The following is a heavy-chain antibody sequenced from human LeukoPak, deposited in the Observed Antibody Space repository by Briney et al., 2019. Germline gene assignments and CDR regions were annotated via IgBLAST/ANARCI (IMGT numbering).Heavy chain of an antibody. CDR1: GFTFSDYA. V-gene: IGHV3-23*01. CDR3: AKTLNIAAAGPYFDY. CDR2: ISGSGGST. Sequence: GGSLRLSCAASGFTFSDYAMHWVRQAPGKGLEWVSAISGSGGSTYYADSVKGRFTISRDNSKNTLYLQMNSLRAEDTAVYYCAKTLNIAAAGPYFDYWGQGTLVTVSS. D-gene: IGHD6-13*01. J-gene: IGHJ4*02.